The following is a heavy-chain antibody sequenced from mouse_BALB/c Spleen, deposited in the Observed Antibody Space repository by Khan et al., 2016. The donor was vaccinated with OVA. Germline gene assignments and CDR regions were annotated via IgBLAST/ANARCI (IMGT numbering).Heavy chain of an antibody. CDR3: ARRGYYYGRGALFAN. J-gene: IGHJ3*01. V-gene: IGHV2-2*02. CDR1: GFSLNNYS. Sequence: QVQLKESGPGLVQPSQSLSITCTVSGFSLNNYSVHWVRQSPGKGLEWLGVIWSAGSTDYNAAFISRLTLSKDNSRSQVFFKMTSRQPNDTAIYYCARRGYYYGRGALFANWGQGTLVTVSA. D-gene: IGHD1-1*01. CDR2: IWSAGST.